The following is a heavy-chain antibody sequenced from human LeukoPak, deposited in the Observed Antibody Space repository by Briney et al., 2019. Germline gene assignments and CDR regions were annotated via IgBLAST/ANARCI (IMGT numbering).Heavy chain of an antibody. J-gene: IGHJ4*02. V-gene: IGHV3-30*02. CDR3: AKDLYGYFDY. CDR1: GFTFSTYG. D-gene: IGHD3-16*01. CDR2: IRYDGSNI. Sequence: GGSLRLSCAASGFTFSTYGMHWVRQAPGKGLEWVAFIRYDGSNINYADSVKGRFTISRDNSKNTLYLQMNSLRDEDAAMYYCAKDLYGYFDYWGQGTLVTVSS.